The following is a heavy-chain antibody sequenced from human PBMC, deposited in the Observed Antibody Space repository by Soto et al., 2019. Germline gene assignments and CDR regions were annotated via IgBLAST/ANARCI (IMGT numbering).Heavy chain of an antibody. Sequence: QVQLVESGGGVVQPGRSLRLSCAASGFTFSSYGMHWVRQAPGKGLEWVAVISYDGSNRYYADSVKSRFTISRDNSKNTLYLQMNSLRAEDTALYYCARGRYYDFWSASPWGQGTLVTVSS. D-gene: IGHD3-3*01. CDR1: GFTFSSYG. CDR3: ARGRYYDFWSASP. V-gene: IGHV3-30*03. J-gene: IGHJ5*02. CDR2: ISYDGSNR.